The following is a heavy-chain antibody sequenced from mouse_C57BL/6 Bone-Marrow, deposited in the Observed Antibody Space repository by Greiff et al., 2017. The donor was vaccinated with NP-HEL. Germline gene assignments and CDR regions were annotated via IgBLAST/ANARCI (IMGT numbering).Heavy chain of an antibody. V-gene: IGHV1-69*01. D-gene: IGHD2-4*01. J-gene: IGHJ3*01. CDR3: ASASIYYDYPWFAY. CDR2: IDPSDSYT. Sequence: QVPLQQPSPAVFLPFSSVNLSCKASGYTFTSYWMHWVKQRPGQGLEWIGEIDPSDSYTNYNQKFKGKSTLTVDKSSSTAYMQLSSLTSEDSAVYYCASASIYYDYPWFAYWGQGTLVTVSA. CDR1: GYTFTSYW.